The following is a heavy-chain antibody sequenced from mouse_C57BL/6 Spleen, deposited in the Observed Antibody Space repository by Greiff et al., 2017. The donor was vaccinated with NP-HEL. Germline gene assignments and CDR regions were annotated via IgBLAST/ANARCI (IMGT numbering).Heavy chain of an antibody. CDR2: IDPETGGT. J-gene: IGHJ3*01. D-gene: IGHD2-3*01. CDR3: TRRDYDGYSAWFAY. CDR1: GYTFTDYE. Sequence: VQLQQSGAELVRPGASVTLSCKASGYTFTDYEMHWVKQTPVHGLEWIGAIDPETGGTAYNQKFKGKAILTADKSSSTAYMELRSLTSEDSAVYYCTRRDYDGYSAWFAYWGQGTLVTVSA. V-gene: IGHV1-15*01.